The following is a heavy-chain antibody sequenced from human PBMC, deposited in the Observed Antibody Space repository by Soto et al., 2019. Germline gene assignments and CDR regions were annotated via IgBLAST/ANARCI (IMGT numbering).Heavy chain of an antibody. V-gene: IGHV3-30-3*01. CDR1: GFIFSTYA. CDR2: ISYDGSNK. J-gene: IGHJ4*02. Sequence: PGGSLRLSCAASGFIFSTYAMHWVRQAPGKGLEWVAVISYDGSNKYYADSVKGRFTISRDNSKNTLYLQMNSLRAEDTAVYYCAKDLSITMVRAPNYWGQGTLVTVSS. CDR3: AKDLSITMVRAPNY. D-gene: IGHD3-10*01.